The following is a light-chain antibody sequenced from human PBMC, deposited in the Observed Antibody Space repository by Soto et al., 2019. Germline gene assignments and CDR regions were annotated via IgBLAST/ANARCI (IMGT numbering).Light chain of an antibody. CDR2: DAY. CDR3: QQYGSSPS. Sequence: IVLTQSPATLSLSPGERATLYCVASQSVSTNYLAWYQQKPGLAPRLLIYDAYSRATGISDRFSGSGSGTDFILTISRLEPEDFTVYYCQQYGSSPSFGGGTKVDIK. V-gene: IGKV3D-20*01. J-gene: IGKJ4*01. CDR1: QSVSTNY.